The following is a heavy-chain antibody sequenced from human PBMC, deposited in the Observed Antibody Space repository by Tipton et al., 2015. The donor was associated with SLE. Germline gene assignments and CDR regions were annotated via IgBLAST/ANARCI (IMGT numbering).Heavy chain of an antibody. CDR2: IHHSGST. D-gene: IGHD1-26*01. CDR3: ARQVGAIDY. J-gene: IGHJ4*02. Sequence: TLSLTCDVSGGSIITTNRWSWLRQPPGKGLEWIGEIHHSGSTNYNPSLESRVTMSVDKSKNQFSLKVRSVTAADTAMYYCARQVGAIDYWGQGTLVTVSS. CDR1: GGSIITTNR. V-gene: IGHV4-4*02.